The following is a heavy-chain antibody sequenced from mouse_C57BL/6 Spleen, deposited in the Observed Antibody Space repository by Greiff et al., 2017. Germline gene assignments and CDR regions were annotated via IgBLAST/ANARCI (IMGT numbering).Heavy chain of an antibody. V-gene: IGHV1-26*01. J-gene: IGHJ2*01. D-gene: IGHD1-1*01. CDR1: GYTFTDYY. Sequence: VQLQQSGPELVKPGASVKISCKASGYTFTDYYMNWVKQSHGKSLEWIGDINPNNGGTSYNQQFKGKATLTVDTSSSTAYMELRSLTSEDSAVYYCARSTNYGSRYYFDYWGQGTTLTVSS. CDR2: INPNNGGT. CDR3: ARSTNYGSRYYFDY.